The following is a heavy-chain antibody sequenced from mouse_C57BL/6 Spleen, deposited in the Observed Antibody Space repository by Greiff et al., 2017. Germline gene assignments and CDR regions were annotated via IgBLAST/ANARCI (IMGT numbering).Heavy chain of an antibody. V-gene: IGHV1-26*01. CDR2: INPNNGGT. Sequence: VQLQQSGPELVKPGASVKISCKASGYTFTDYYMNWVKQSHGKSLEWIGDINPNNGGTSYNQKFKGKATLTVDKSSSTAYMELRSLTSEDSAVYYCARWRANPDYWGQGTTLTVSS. D-gene: IGHD3-3*01. J-gene: IGHJ2*01. CDR1: GYTFTDYY. CDR3: ARWRANPDY.